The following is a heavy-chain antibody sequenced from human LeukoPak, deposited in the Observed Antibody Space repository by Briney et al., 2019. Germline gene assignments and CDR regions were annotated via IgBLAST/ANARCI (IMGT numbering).Heavy chain of an antibody. CDR1: GFSFSAYW. CDR3: ATFGLVAALDL. D-gene: IGHD5-12*01. V-gene: IGHV3-7*01. J-gene: IGHJ4*02. CDR2: INPAGSET. Sequence: TGGSMRLSCAASGFSFSAYWMAWVRQAPGTGLGWVANINPAGSETFHVDPVKGRFSISRDHAKNLVYPQMNSLRAEDTAVYYCATFGLVAALDLWGQGTLVTVSS.